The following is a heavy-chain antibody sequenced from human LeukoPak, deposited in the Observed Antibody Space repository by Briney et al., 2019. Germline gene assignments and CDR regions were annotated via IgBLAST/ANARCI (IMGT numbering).Heavy chain of an antibody. V-gene: IGHV1-8*01. CDR2: MNPNSGNT. J-gene: IGHJ4*02. CDR3: ARNGGLADW. D-gene: IGHD2-8*01. Sequence: ASMKVSCKASGYTFSNFDISWVRQATGQGLEWMGWMNPNSGNTGYAGKFQGRIAMTRDTSINIAYMELSSLTSEDTAVYYCARNGGLADWWGQGTLVTVSS. CDR1: GYTFSNFD.